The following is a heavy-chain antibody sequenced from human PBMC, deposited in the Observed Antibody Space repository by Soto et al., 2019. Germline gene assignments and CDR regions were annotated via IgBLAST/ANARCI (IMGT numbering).Heavy chain of an antibody. CDR1: AGTFSSYT. V-gene: IGHV1-69*02. Sequence: QVQLVQSGAEVKKPGSSVKVSCKASAGTFSSYTISWVRQAAGQGLEWMGRIIPNLGLANYAQKFQGRVTLTADQSTSTAYMELSSLRSEDTAVYYCASTYGGNNDYWGQGTLVTVSS. CDR3: ASTYGGNNDY. J-gene: IGHJ4*02. D-gene: IGHD2-15*01. CDR2: IIPNLGLA.